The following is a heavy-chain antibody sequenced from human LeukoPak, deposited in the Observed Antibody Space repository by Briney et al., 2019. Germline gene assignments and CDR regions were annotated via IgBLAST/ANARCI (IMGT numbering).Heavy chain of an antibody. CDR3: ARGWASSWYYFDF. Sequence: DTLSLMCAVWGVSMRNYYGRWLRQPRGRGVEGVGYTYESGSSIYNPSLRSRVSISIDTSKNQFSLNLSSVTAADTAVYYCARGWASSWYYFDFWGQGTLVTVSS. CDR1: GVSMRNYY. V-gene: IGHV4-59*12. D-gene: IGHD2-2*01. CDR2: TYESGSS. J-gene: IGHJ4*02.